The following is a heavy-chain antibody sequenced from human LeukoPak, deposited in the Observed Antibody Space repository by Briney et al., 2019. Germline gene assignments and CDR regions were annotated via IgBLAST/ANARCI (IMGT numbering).Heavy chain of an antibody. J-gene: IGHJ4*02. Sequence: PGRSLRPSCAASGFTFADYAMHWVRQTPGKGLEWVSGISWNSGNIDYADSVKGRFTISRDNAKNSLYLQMNSLRAEDTALYYCAKGRGYNYGYIFGYFDYWGQGTLVTVSS. V-gene: IGHV3-9*01. CDR2: ISWNSGNI. CDR1: GFTFADYA. D-gene: IGHD5-18*01. CDR3: AKGRGYNYGYIFGYFDY.